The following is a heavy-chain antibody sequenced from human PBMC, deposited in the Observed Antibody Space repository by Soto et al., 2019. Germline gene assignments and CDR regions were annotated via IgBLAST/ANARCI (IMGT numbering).Heavy chain of an antibody. D-gene: IGHD3-10*01. V-gene: IGHV4-31*03. J-gene: IGHJ3*02. CDR2: MNYRGIT. Sequence: QVQLQESGPGLLKPSQTLSLTCTVSGGSIRSYGYYWSWIRQRPGKGLEWIGYMNYRGITYYNPSLKSRLTISEDTSKNHFSLNLNSVTAADTAVYYCARDGLSGGDAFDIWGQGTMVVVSS. CDR1: GGSIRSYGYY. CDR3: ARDGLSGGDAFDI.